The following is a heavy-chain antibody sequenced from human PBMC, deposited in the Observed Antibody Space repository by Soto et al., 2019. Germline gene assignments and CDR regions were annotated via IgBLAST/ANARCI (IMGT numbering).Heavy chain of an antibody. Sequence: GGSLRLSCAASGFTVSSNYMSWVRQAPGKGLEWVSVIYSGGSTYYADSVKGRFTISRHNSKNTLYLQMNSLRAEDTAVYYCARVGPAASAGYYYYYMDVWGKGTTVTVSS. J-gene: IGHJ6*03. CDR3: ARVGPAASAGYYYYYMDV. CDR1: GFTVSSNY. CDR2: IYSGGST. D-gene: IGHD2-2*01. V-gene: IGHV3-53*04.